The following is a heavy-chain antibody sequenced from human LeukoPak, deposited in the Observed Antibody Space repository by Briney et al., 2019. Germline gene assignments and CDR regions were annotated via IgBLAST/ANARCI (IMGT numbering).Heavy chain of an antibody. Sequence: GGSLRLSCAASGFTFSSYAMSWVRQAPGKGLEWVSTISGSGGSTYYADSVKGRFTISRDNSKNTLYLQMNSLRAEDTAVYYCAKDRLIAVAPNWFDPWGQGTLVTVSS. D-gene: IGHD6-19*01. CDR1: GFTFSSYA. CDR3: AKDRLIAVAPNWFDP. CDR2: ISGSGGST. V-gene: IGHV3-23*01. J-gene: IGHJ5*02.